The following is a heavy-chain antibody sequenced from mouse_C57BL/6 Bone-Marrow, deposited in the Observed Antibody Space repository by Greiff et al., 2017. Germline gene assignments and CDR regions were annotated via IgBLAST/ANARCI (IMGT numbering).Heavy chain of an antibody. D-gene: IGHD2-5*01. J-gene: IGHJ1*03. CDR3: ARSIVKYFDV. V-gene: IGHV1-61*01. CDR1: GYTFTSYW. Sequence: VQLQQPGAELVRPGSSVKLSCKASGYTFTSYWMDWVKQRPGQGLEWIGNIYPSDSETHYNQKFKDKATLTVDKSSSTACMQLSSLTSEDSAVYYCARSIVKYFDVWGTGTTVTVSS. CDR2: IYPSDSET.